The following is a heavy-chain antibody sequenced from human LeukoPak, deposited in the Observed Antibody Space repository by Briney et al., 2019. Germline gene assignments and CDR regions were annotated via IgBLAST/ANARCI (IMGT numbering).Heavy chain of an antibody. V-gene: IGHV3-21*01. CDR2: ISGSSSYI. CDR1: GFTFSNYA. Sequence: GGSLRLSCAASGFTFSNYAMSWVRQAPGKGLEWVSSISGSSSYIYYADSVKGRFTISRDNAKNSLYLQMNSLRAEDTAVYYCARKYYYDSSGYWVFDYWGQGTLVTVSS. J-gene: IGHJ4*02. CDR3: ARKYYYDSSGYWVFDY. D-gene: IGHD3-22*01.